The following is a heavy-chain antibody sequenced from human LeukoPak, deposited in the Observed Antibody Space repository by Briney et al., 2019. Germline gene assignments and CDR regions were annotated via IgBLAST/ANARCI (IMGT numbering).Heavy chain of an antibody. CDR3: AKGGGYSYGYYYFDY. V-gene: IGHV3-30*02. CDR2: IRYDGSNK. J-gene: IGHJ4*02. D-gene: IGHD5-18*01. CDR1: GFTFSSYG. Sequence: GGSLRLSCAASGFTFSSYGMHWVRQAPGKGLEWAAFIRYDGSNKYYADSVKGRFTISRDNSKNTLYLQMNSLRAEDTAVYYCAKGGGYSYGYYYFDYWGQGTLVTVSS.